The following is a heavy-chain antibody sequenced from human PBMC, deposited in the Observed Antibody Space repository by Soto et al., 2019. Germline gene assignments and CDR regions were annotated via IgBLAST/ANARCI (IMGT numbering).Heavy chain of an antibody. CDR1: GYTFTSYA. V-gene: IGHV1-3*01. J-gene: IGHJ3*02. CDR3: ARGIAAAGSRAFDI. CDR2: INAGNGNT. D-gene: IGHD6-13*01. Sequence: ASVKVSCKASGYTFTSYAMHWVRQAPGQRLEWMEWINAGNGNTKYSQKFQGRVTITRDTSASTAYMELSSLRSEDTALYYCARGIAAAGSRAFDIWGQGTMVTVSS.